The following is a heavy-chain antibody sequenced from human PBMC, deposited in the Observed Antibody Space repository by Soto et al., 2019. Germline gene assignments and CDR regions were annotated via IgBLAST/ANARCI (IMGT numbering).Heavy chain of an antibody. J-gene: IGHJ6*02. CDR2: MNPNRGNT. CDR1: GYTFTSYD. CDR3: ARVVLDTMVRGVIIFRHRFHDMDV. Sequence: ASVKVSCKASGYTFTSYDINWVRQATGQGLEWMGWMNPNRGNTSYAQKFQCRGTMTRNTSISTAYMELSSLRSEDTAVDYCARVVLDTMVRGVIIFRHRFHDMDVWGPGTPVTVSS. V-gene: IGHV1-8*01. D-gene: IGHD3-10*01.